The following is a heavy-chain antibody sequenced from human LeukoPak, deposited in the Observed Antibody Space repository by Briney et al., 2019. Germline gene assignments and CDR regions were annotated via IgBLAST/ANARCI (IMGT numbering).Heavy chain of an antibody. J-gene: IGHJ4*02. Sequence: PSETLSLTCTVSGGSISSYYWSWIRQPAGKGLEWIGRIYTSGSITYNPSLKSRVSMSVDTSKNQFSLKLSSVTAADTAVYYCARRKAVAGDLDYWGQGNLVTVSS. V-gene: IGHV4-4*07. CDR2: IYTSGSI. CDR3: ARRKAVAGDLDY. D-gene: IGHD6-19*01. CDR1: GGSISSYY.